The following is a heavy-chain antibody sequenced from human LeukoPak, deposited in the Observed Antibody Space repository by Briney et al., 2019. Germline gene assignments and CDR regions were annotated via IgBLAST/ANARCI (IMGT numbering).Heavy chain of an antibody. CDR2: IKQDGSEK. CDR1: GLTFSRYW. J-gene: IGHJ4*02. D-gene: IGHD5-18*01. Sequence: GGSLRLSCAASGLTFSRYWMTWFRQAPEKGLGWVANIKQDGSEKYYVDSVKGRFTISRDNAKNSLYLQMNSLRAEDTAVYYCARSGIQLWLPEYWGQGTLVTVSS. V-gene: IGHV3-7*01. CDR3: ARSGIQLWLPEY.